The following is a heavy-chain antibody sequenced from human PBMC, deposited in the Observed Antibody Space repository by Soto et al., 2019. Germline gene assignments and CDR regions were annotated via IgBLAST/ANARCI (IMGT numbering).Heavy chain of an antibody. D-gene: IGHD3-10*01. CDR3: TRHGGYYYGSGSYYKSESDY. V-gene: IGHV3-73*02. CDR1: GFTFSGSA. CDR2: IGSKANSYAT. J-gene: IGHJ4*02. Sequence: EVQLVESGGGLVQPGGSLKLSCAASGFTFSGSAMHWVRQASGKGLEWVGRIGSKANSYATAYAASVKGRFTISRDDSKNTAYLQMNSLKTEDTAVYYCTRHGGYYYGSGSYYKSESDYWGQGTLVTVSS.